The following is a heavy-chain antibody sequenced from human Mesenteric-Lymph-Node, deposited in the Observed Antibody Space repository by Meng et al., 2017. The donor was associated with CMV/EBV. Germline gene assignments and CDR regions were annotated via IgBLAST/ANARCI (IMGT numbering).Heavy chain of an antibody. CDR3: ARDVGAGDGDYLDY. Sequence: GESLKISCAASGFTFRSYAMSWVRQAPGKGLEWVSAISGSGGSTYYADSVKGRFTISRDNSKNMLYLQMTSLRAEDTAVYYCARDVGAGDGDYLDYWGQGTLVTVSS. CDR2: ISGSGGST. V-gene: IGHV3-23*01. D-gene: IGHD7-27*01. J-gene: IGHJ4*02. CDR1: GFTFRSYA.